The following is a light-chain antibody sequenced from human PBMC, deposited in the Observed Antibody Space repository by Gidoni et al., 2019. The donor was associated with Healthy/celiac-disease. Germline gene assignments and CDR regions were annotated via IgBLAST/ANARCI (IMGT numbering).Light chain of an antibody. CDR1: SSAVGGYNY. CDR2: DVS. CDR3: CSFAGSYTYV. J-gene: IGLJ1*01. V-gene: IGLV2-11*01. Sequence: QSPLTQPRSVSGSPGQSVTISCTATSSAVGGYNYVSWYQQHPGKAPKLMIYDVSKRPSGVPDRFSGSKSGNTASRTISGLQAEDEADYYCCSFAGSYTYVFGTGTKVTVL.